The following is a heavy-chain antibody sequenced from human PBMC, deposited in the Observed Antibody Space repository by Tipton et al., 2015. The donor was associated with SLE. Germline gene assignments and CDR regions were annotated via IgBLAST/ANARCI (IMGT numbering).Heavy chain of an antibody. CDR2: INHSGST. CDR3: ARGGILTGYYPNFDY. J-gene: IGHJ4*02. D-gene: IGHD3-9*01. V-gene: IGHV4-34*01. Sequence: TLSLTCAVYGGSFSGYYWNWIRLPPGKGLEWIGEINHSGSTHYNSSLKSRVTILVDTSKNQFSLKLSSVTAADTAVYYCARGGILTGYYPNFDYWGQGTLVTVSS. CDR1: GGSFSGYY.